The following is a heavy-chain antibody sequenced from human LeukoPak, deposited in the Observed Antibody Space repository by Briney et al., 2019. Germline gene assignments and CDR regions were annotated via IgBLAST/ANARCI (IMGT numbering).Heavy chain of an antibody. CDR1: GFTFSSYA. CDR2: ISYDGSNK. V-gene: IGHV3-30-3*01. D-gene: IGHD5-18*01. CDR3: ATARRIQLWFPDAFDI. Sequence: GGSLRLSCAASGFTFSSYAMHWVRQAPGKGLEWVAVISYDGSNKYYADSVKGRFTISRDNSKNTLYLQMNCLRAEDTAVYYCATARRIQLWFPDAFDIWGQGTMVTVSS. J-gene: IGHJ3*02.